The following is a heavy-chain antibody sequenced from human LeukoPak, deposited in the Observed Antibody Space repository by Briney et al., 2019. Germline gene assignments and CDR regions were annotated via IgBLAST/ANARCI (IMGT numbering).Heavy chain of an antibody. CDR1: GGSISSGDYY. J-gene: IGHJ4*02. CDR3: ARAPSPGATQDPPGGFFDY. CDR2: IYYSGST. D-gene: IGHD1-26*01. Sequence: SETLSLTCTVSGGSISSGDYYWSWIRQPPGKGLEWIGYIYYSGSTYYNPSLKSRVTISVDTSKNQFSLKLSSVTAADTAVYYCARAPSPGATQDPPGGFFDYWGQGILVTVSS. V-gene: IGHV4-30-4*08.